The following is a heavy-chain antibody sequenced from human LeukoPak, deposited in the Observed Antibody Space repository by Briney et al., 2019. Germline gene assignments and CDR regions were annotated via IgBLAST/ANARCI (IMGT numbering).Heavy chain of an antibody. CDR2: INTDGSST. CDR1: GFTFSSYW. Sequence: PGGSLRLSCAASGFTFSSYWMHWVRQAPGKGLVWVSRINTDGSSTKYADSVKGRLTISRDNAKNTLYLQMNSLRAEDTAVYFCARVWFSRSWLPLDYWGQGTLVTVSS. D-gene: IGHD3-22*01. J-gene: IGHJ4*02. CDR3: ARVWFSRSWLPLDY. V-gene: IGHV3-74*03.